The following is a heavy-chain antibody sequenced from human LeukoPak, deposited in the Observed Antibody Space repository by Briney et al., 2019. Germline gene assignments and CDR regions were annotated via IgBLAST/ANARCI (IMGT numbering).Heavy chain of an antibody. CDR1: GFSFSDYY. CDR2: MSNSGSTI. CDR3: ASVLWFGGIFFDY. Sequence: PGGSLRLSCAASGFSFSDYYMSWIRQAPGKGLEWVSYMSNSGSTIYYADSVKGRFTNSRDNTKNSLYLQMNSLRAEDTAVYYCASVLWFGGIFFDYWGQGTLATVSS. V-gene: IGHV3-11*01. J-gene: IGHJ4*02. D-gene: IGHD3-10*01.